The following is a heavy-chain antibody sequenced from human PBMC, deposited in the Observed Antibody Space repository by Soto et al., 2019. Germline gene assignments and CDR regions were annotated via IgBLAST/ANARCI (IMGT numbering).Heavy chain of an antibody. J-gene: IGHJ6*03. CDR3: ARGLPNNWSDYVVKYYYYYMDV. CDR2: ISSSSSTI. Sequence: ESGGGLVQPGGSLRLSCAASGFTFSSYSMNWVRQAPGKGLEWVSYISSSSSTIYYADSVKGRFTISRDNAKNSLYLQMNILRAEDTAVYYCARGLPNNWSDYVVKYYYYYMDVRGIGPTVTIS. CDR1: GFTFSSYS. V-gene: IGHV3-48*01. D-gene: IGHD1-1*01.